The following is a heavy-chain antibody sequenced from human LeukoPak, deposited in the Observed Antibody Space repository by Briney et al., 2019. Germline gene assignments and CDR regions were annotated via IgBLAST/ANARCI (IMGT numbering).Heavy chain of an antibody. D-gene: IGHD6-13*01. CDR2: ISSSSSYI. CDR3: ARDPWRRNSSSWYRGGYMDV. Sequence: PGGSLRLSCAASGFTLSSYSMNWVRQAPGEGLEWVSSISSSSSYIYYADSVKGRFTISRDNAKNSLYLQMNSLRAEDTAVYYCARDPWRRNSSSWYRGGYMDVWGKGTTVTVSS. V-gene: IGHV3-21*01. CDR1: GFTLSSYS. J-gene: IGHJ6*03.